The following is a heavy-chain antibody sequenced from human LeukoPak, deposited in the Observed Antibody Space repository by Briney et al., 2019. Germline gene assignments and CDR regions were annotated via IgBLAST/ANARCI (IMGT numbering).Heavy chain of an antibody. CDR1: GLTFSSSW. J-gene: IGHJ4*02. CDR2: INPDGNKK. D-gene: IGHD5-18*01. CDR3: ARDLAYSRLGY. V-gene: IGHV3-7*01. Sequence: GGSLRLSCAVSGLTFSSSWMDWVRQAPGKGLEWVASINPDGNKKYSADSVKGRFTISRDNAENSLYLQMNSLRVEDTALYYCARDLAYSRLGYWGQGMLVTVSS.